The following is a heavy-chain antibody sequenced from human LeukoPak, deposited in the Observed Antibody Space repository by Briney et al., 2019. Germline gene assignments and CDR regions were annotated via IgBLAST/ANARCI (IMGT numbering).Heavy chain of an antibody. CDR3: ARESESSGWYDY. CDR2: ISGDGGST. D-gene: IGHD6-19*01. CDR1: GFTLDDSA. J-gene: IGHJ4*02. V-gene: IGHV3-43*02. Sequence: PGGSLRLSCVASGFTLDDSALHWVRQATGKGLEWVSLISGDGGSTFYADSVKGRFTISRDNSKNSLYLQMNSLRSDDTALYYCARESESSGWYDYWGQGTLVTVSS.